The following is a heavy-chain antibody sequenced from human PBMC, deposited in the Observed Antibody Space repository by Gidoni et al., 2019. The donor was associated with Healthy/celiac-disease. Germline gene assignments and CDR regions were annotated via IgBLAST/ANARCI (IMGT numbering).Heavy chain of an antibody. CDR3: ARGRAWYYGMDV. J-gene: IGHJ6*02. Sequence: EVQLVESGGGLVQPGGSLRLSCAASGFTFSSYDMNWVRQAPGKGLGWVAYIISSGSTRYYADSVKGRFTISRDNAKNSLYLQMNSLRAEDTAVYYCARGRAWYYGMDVWGQGTTVTVSS. CDR2: IISSGSTR. CDR1: GFTFSSYD. V-gene: IGHV3-48*03.